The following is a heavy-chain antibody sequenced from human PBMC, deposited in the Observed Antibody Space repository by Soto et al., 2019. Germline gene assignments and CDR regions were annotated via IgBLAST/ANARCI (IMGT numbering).Heavy chain of an antibody. Sequence: QVQLVQSGAEVKKPGASVKVSCQTSGYTCTSYGIGGVRQAPGQGLEWIGWISTYKGNRNHAQRLQGSVSMTTDTSISTAYMELRSLRSDDTALYYCARDNGQWMVNDWGQGTLLTVSS. D-gene: IGHD6-19*01. J-gene: IGHJ4*02. V-gene: IGHV1-18*01. CDR2: ISTYKGNR. CDR3: ARDNGQWMVND. CDR1: GYTCTSYG.